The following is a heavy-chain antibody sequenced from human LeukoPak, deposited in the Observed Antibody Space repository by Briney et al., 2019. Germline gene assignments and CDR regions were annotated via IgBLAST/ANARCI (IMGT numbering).Heavy chain of an antibody. Sequence: KASETLSLTCTVSGGSISSYYWSWIRQPSGKGLEWIGYIYYSGSTNYNPSLKSRVTISVDTSKNQFSLKLSSVTAADTALYYCARAGGSSGYYRGTYYLDFWGQGTLVTVSS. CDR2: IYYSGST. V-gene: IGHV4-59*01. CDR3: ARAGGSSGYYRGTYYLDF. J-gene: IGHJ4*02. D-gene: IGHD3-22*01. CDR1: GGSISSYY.